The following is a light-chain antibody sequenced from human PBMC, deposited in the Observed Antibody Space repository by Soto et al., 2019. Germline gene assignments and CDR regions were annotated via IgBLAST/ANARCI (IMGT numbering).Light chain of an antibody. CDR2: KAS. J-gene: IGKJ1*01. V-gene: IGKV1-5*03. CDR3: QQYNSSPT. Sequence: DIQMTQSPSTLSASVGDRVTITCRASQSISSWLAWYQQKPGKAPKLLIYKASSLESGVPSRFSGSGSGTEFTLNISCLQPDDFATYYCQQYNSSPTFGQGNKVEIK. CDR1: QSISSW.